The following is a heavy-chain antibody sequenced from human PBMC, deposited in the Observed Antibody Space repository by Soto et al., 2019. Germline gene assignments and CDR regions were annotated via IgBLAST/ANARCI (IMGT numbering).Heavy chain of an antibody. CDR3: AKEGPGGGRHFYYAMDV. Sequence: QMNLVESGGGVVQPGRSLRLSSAASGFVFSDYGMHWVRQAPGKGLEWVALITTDGKNEYCRENVKGRFSNSRGRSTNTVDLLMNSLRSEDTGVYYCAKEGPGGGRHFYYAMDVWGQGTTVTVSS. CDR1: GFVFSDYG. CDR2: ITTDGKNE. V-gene: IGHV3-30*18. J-gene: IGHJ6*02. D-gene: IGHD1-26*01.